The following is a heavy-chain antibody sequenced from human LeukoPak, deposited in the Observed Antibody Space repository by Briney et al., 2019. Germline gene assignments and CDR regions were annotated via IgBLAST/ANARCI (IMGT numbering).Heavy chain of an antibody. CDR1: GFSVSSNY. CDR2: IYSGGST. D-gene: IGHD5-18*01. V-gene: IGHV3-66*01. J-gene: IGHJ4*02. Sequence: GGSLRLSCVASGFSVSSNYMNWVRQAPGKGLEWVSVIYSGGSTYYADSVKGRFTISRDNSKNTLYLQMNSLRADDTAVYYCARDREDTAMVFDYWGQGTLVTVSS. CDR3: ARDREDTAMVFDY.